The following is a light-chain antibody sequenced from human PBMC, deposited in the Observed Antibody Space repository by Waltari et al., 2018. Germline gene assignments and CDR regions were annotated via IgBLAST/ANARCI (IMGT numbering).Light chain of an antibody. CDR2: AAS. V-gene: IGKV1-39*01. J-gene: IGKJ3*01. CDR3: QQSYSTPIH. Sequence: DIQMTQSPSSLSASVGDRVTITCRASQSISSYLNWYQQKPGKAPKLLIYAASSLQSGVPSRVSGSGSWTDFTLTISSLQPEDFATYYCQQSYSTPIHFGPGTKVDIK. CDR1: QSISSY.